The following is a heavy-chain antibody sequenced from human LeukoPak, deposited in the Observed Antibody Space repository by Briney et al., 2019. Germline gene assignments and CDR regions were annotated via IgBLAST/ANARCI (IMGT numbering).Heavy chain of an antibody. CDR3: AREYNWNDRGDVFDI. Sequence: GASVKVSCKASGYTFTSYGISWVRQAPGQGLEWMGWISAYNGNTDYAQKLQGRVTMTTDTSTSTAYMELRSLRSDDTAVHYCAREYNWNDRGDVFDIWGQGTMVTVSS. CDR1: GYTFTSYG. V-gene: IGHV1-18*01. J-gene: IGHJ3*02. CDR2: ISAYNGNT. D-gene: IGHD1-1*01.